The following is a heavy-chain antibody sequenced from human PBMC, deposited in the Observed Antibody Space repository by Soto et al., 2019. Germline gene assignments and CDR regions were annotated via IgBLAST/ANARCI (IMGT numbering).Heavy chain of an antibody. CDR2: ISSTSSSI. CDR3: ARAPIDF. J-gene: IGHJ4*02. Sequence: LRLSCAASGFTFSDYYMSWIRQAPGKGLEWISFISSTSSSINYADSMKGRFTVSRDNAKNSLYLHMNSLRAEDTAVYFCARAPIDFWGRGTLVTVSS. CDR1: GFTFSDYY. V-gene: IGHV3-11*06.